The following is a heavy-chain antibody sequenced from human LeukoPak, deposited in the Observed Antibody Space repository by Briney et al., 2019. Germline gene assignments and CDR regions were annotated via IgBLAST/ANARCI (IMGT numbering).Heavy chain of an antibody. Sequence: SETLSLTCTVSRGSISTYYWSWIRQPAGKGLEWIGRIYTSGSTNYNPSLKSRVTISVDTSKNQFSLKLSSVTAADTAVYYCARTTEAHSWRTRYYDYYMDVWGKGTTVTVSS. J-gene: IGHJ6*03. CDR1: RGSISTYY. CDR2: IYTSGST. D-gene: IGHD6-13*01. CDR3: ARTTEAHSWRTRYYDYYMDV. V-gene: IGHV4-4*07.